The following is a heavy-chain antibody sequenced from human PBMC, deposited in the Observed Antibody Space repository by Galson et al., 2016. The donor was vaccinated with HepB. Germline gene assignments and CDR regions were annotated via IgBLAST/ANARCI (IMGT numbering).Heavy chain of an antibody. D-gene: IGHD5-18*01. V-gene: IGHV3-9*01. J-gene: IGHJ4*02. CDR3: TKGQGTAMVTQFES. CDR2: IRWNSGVT. Sequence: SLRLSCAASGFIFEDYVMHRVRQRPGKGPGWVAGIRWNSGVTEYAADVKGRFTNAGDNAKKSLYLQMNTLRPEDTALEYCTKGQGTAMVTQFESWGQGTLGTVSS. CDR1: GFIFEDYV.